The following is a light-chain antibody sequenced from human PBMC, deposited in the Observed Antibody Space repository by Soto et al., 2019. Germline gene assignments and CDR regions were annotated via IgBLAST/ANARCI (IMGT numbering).Light chain of an antibody. CDR2: EVN. CDR3: TSYAGGNNI. Sequence: QSVLTQPPSASGSPGPSVTISCTGTSSDVGAYNYVSWYQQHPGKVPKLMVYEVNKRPSGVPDRFSGSKSGNTASLTVSGLQAEDEADYYCTSYAGGNNIFGTGTKLTVL. V-gene: IGLV2-8*01. CDR1: SSDVGAYNY. J-gene: IGLJ1*01.